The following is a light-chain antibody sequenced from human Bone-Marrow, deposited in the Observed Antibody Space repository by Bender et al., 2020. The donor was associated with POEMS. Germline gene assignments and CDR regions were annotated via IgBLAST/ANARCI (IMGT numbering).Light chain of an antibody. CDR1: SSNFGNNA. CDR3: SSWDDSLNGWV. V-gene: IGLV1-44*01. Sequence: QSVLTQPPSASGTPGQSVTISCSGTSSNFGNNAANWYQHVLGTPPKLLIYSNNQRPPGVPDRFSASTSGTSASLAISGLHSDDEADYYCSSWDDSLNGWVFGGGTKLTVL. CDR2: SNN. J-gene: IGLJ3*02.